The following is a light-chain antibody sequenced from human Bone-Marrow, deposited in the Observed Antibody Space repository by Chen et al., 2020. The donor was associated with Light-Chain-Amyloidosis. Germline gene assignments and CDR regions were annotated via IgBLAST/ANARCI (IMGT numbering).Light chain of an antibody. V-gene: IGLV3-25*03. CDR3: QSADSSGTYEVR. CDR2: RDT. J-gene: IGLJ2*01. Sequence: SYELTQPPSVSVSPGQTARITCSGDDLPTKYAYWYRQKPGQAPVLVIHRDTERPSGISERVSGSRSRTTATLTISGVQAEDEDDYHCQSADSSGTYEVRFGGGTKLTVL. CDR1: DLPTKY.